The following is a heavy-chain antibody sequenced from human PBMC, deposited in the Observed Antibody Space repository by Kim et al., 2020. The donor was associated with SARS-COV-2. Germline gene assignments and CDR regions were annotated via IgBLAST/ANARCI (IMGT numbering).Heavy chain of an antibody. D-gene: IGHD5-18*01. V-gene: IGHV3-21*01. CDR3: ARDNRVDTAMVYYYYYYGMDV. J-gene: IGHJ6*02. CDR2: ISSSSYI. Sequence: GGSLRLSCAASGFTFSSYSMNWVRQAPGKGLEWVSSISSSSYIYYADSVKGRFTISRDNAKNSLYLQMNSLRAEDTAVYYCARDNRVDTAMVYYYYYYGMDVWGQGTTVTVSS. CDR1: GFTFSSYS.